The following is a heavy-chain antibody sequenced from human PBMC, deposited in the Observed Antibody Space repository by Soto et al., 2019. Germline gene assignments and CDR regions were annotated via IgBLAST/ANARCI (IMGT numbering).Heavy chain of an antibody. CDR3: ARVEGQGMAGPANWFDP. CDR1: GGSISSSNW. D-gene: IGHD6-13*01. V-gene: IGHV4-4*02. Sequence: QVQLQESGPGLVKPSGTLSLTCAVSGGSISSSNWWSWVRQPPGKGLEWIGEIYHSGSTNYNPSLKSRVTISVYKSKNQFSLKVSSVTAADTAVYYCARVEGQGMAGPANWFDPWGQGTLVTVSS. CDR2: IYHSGST. J-gene: IGHJ5*02.